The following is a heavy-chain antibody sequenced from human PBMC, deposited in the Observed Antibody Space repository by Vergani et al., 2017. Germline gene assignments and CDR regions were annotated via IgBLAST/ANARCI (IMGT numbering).Heavy chain of an antibody. CDR2: IDTKSGDT. CDR1: GYTFTSYD. Sequence: QVQLVQSGAEVKKPGASVKVSCKASGYTFTSYDINWVRQAPGQGPEWMGWIDTKSGDTSYAQQFQGRVTMTRVPSLRSAYMDLGRLTSDDSAVYYCVRRTDGCRGAVCYSAPVYMDVWGEGTTVTVSS. D-gene: IGHD2-21*01. V-gene: IGHV1-2*02. J-gene: IGHJ6*03. CDR3: VRRTDGCRGAVCYSAPVYMDV.